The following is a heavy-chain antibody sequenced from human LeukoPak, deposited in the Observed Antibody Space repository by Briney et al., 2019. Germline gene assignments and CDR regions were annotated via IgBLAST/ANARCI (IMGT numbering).Heavy chain of an antibody. D-gene: IGHD4-17*01. Sequence: ASVKVSCKASGYTFTSYGISWVRQAPGQGLEWMGWISAYNGNTNYAQKLQGRVTMTTDTSTSTAYMELRSLRSDDTAVYYCARNGDYVDYGDYPAFDIWGQGTMVTVSS. J-gene: IGHJ3*02. CDR1: GYTFTSYG. V-gene: IGHV1-18*01. CDR3: ARNGDYVDYGDYPAFDI. CDR2: ISAYNGNT.